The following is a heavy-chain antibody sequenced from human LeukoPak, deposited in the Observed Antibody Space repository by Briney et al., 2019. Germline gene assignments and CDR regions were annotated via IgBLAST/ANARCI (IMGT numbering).Heavy chain of an antibody. Sequence: ASETLSLTCTVSGGSIGSYYWSWIRQPPGKGLEWIGYIYYSGSTNYNPSLKSRVTISVDTSKNQFSLKLSSVTAADTAVYYCARELRDNDYGDYWGQGTLVTVSS. J-gene: IGHJ4*02. V-gene: IGHV4-59*13. CDR2: IYYSGST. CDR3: ARELRDNDYGDY. CDR1: GGSIGSYY. D-gene: IGHD5-24*01.